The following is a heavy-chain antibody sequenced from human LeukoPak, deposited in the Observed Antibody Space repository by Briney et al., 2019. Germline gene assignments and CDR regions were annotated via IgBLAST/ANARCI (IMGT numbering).Heavy chain of an antibody. CDR2: ISYDGSNK. CDR1: GFTFSTYG. Sequence: GGSLRLSCAASGFTFSTYGMHWVRQAPGKGLEWVAVISYDGSNKYYADSVKGRFTISRDNSKNTLYLQMNSLRAEDTAVYYCAKDLAPNYYGMDVWGQGTTVTVSS. J-gene: IGHJ6*02. CDR3: AKDLAPNYYGMDV. V-gene: IGHV3-30*18.